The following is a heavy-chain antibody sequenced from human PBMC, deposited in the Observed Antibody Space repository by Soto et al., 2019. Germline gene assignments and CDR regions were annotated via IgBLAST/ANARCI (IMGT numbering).Heavy chain of an antibody. V-gene: IGHV3-21*06. J-gene: IGHJ1*01. CDR3: ATPYYFNH. CDR2: IIDVSSYI. CDR1: GFMFSAYT. Sequence: GGSLRLSCAASGFMFSAYTMNWVRQAPGKGLEWLSSIIDVSSYIDYADSLRGRFTVSRDNARNSLYLQIDSLGVEDTAVYYCATPYYFNHWGPGTLVTVSS. D-gene: IGHD3-16*01.